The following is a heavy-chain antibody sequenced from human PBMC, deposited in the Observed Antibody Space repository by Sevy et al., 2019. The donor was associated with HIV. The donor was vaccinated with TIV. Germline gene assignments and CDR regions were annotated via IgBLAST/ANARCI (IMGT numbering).Heavy chain of an antibody. J-gene: IGHJ4*02. CDR1: GFTFTTYW. Sequence: GGSLRLSCAASGFTFTTYWMTWVRQAPGKGLEWVANINQDGSKINYVDSVKGRFIISRDNAKKSLDVQMNSLRADDTAVCYCARVGIFEKSESQYRFMDYWGQGTLVTVSS. CDR3: ARVGIFEKSESQYRFMDY. CDR2: INQDGSKI. D-gene: IGHD6-6*01. V-gene: IGHV3-7*01.